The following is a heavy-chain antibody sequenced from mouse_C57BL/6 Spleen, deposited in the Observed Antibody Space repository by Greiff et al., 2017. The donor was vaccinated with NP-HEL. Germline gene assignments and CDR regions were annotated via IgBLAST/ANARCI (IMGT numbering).Heavy chain of an antibody. V-gene: IGHV8-8*01. CDR3: ARIGSCYGTY. CDR1: GFSLSTFGMG. D-gene: IGHD1-1*01. J-gene: IGHJ3*01. Sequence: QVTLKESGPGILQPSQTLSLTCSFSGFSLSTFGMGVGWISQPSGKGREWLVHIGWGDDKYYNTVQKRRLTISKDTAKNQVFLKIANVDTADTATYYGARIGSCYGTYWGQGTLVTVSA. CDR2: IGWGDDK.